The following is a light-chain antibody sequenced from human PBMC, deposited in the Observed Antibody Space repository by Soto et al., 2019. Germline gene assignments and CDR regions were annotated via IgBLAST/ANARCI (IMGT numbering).Light chain of an antibody. Sequence: EIVMTQSPATLSVSPGERATLSCRASQSVKTYLAWYQQKPGQSPRLLIYGASTMATGIPARFSGSGSGTEFTLTISSPQSEDFAVYYCQQYNNWPQTFGQGTKVESK. CDR3: QQYNNWPQT. J-gene: IGKJ1*01. CDR2: GAS. CDR1: QSVKTY. V-gene: IGKV3-15*01.